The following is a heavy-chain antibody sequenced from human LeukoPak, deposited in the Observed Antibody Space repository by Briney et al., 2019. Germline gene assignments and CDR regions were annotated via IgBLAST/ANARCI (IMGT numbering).Heavy chain of an antibody. J-gene: IGHJ4*02. CDR1: GFTFSTSW. CDR2: INGDGSLN. Sequence: PGGSLRLSCAASGFTFSTSWMTWVRQAPGKGLEWVANINGDGSLNGHVASVKGRFTISRDNAENSVYLQMISLRDEDTAVYYCTRDRAYGALDYWGQGTLVTVSS. V-gene: IGHV3-7*01. CDR3: TRDRAYGALDY. D-gene: IGHD4/OR15-4a*01.